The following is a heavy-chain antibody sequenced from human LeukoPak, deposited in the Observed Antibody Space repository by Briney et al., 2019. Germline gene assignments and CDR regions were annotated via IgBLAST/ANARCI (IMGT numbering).Heavy chain of an antibody. D-gene: IGHD6-13*01. J-gene: IGHJ5*02. Sequence: KPSETLSLTCTVSGGSISSSSYYWGWIRQPPGKGLEWIGSIYYSGSTYYNPSLKSRVTISVDTSKNQFSLKLSSVTAADTAVYYCARHIPTLSSSPPNWFDPWGQGTLVTVSS. V-gene: IGHV4-39*01. CDR2: IYYSGST. CDR3: ARHIPTLSSSPPNWFDP. CDR1: GGSISSSSYY.